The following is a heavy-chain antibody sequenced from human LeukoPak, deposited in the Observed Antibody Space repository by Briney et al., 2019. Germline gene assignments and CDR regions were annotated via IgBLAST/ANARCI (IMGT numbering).Heavy chain of an antibody. J-gene: IGHJ6*03. CDR1: GFTFSSYW. D-gene: IGHD2-15*01. Sequence: GGSLRLSCAASGFTFSSYWMSWVRQAPGKGLEWVANIKQDGSEKYYVDSVKGRFTISRDNAKNSLYLQMNSLRAEDTAVYYCAKDALAATPYYYYYMDVWGKGTTVTISS. V-gene: IGHV3-7*01. CDR3: AKDALAATPYYYYYMDV. CDR2: IKQDGSEK.